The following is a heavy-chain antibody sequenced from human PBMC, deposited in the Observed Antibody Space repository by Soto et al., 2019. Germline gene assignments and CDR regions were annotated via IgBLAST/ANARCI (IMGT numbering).Heavy chain of an antibody. CDR3: AAAATDY. CDR2: ISGSVGTI. Sequence: EVQLMESGGGLVQPGGSLTLSCAASGFTFSSYAMSWVRQAPGKGLEWVSGISGSVGTINYADPVKGRFTISRDNSRNTLYLQMNSLRAEDTAVYYCAAAATDYWGQGTLVTVSS. V-gene: IGHV3-23*01. CDR1: GFTFSSYA. D-gene: IGHD6-25*01. J-gene: IGHJ4*02.